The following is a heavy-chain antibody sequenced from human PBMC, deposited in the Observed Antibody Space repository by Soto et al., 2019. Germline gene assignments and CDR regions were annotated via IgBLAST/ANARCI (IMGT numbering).Heavy chain of an antibody. CDR2: FDPEDGET. V-gene: IGHV1-24*01. J-gene: IGHJ3*02. D-gene: IGHD7-27*01. CDR1: GYTLTELS. CDR3: ATDTGGRDAFDI. Sequence: ASVKVSCKVSGYTLTELSMHWVRQAPGKGLEWMGGFDPEDGETIYAQKFQDRVTMTEDTSTDTAYMELSSLRSEDTAVYYCATDTGGRDAFDIWGQGTMVTVSS.